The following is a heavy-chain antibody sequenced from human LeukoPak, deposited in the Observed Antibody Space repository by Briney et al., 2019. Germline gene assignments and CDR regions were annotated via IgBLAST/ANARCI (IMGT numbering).Heavy chain of an antibody. CDR3: AREYSTTWV. CDR1: GSIFSSYG. J-gene: IGHJ4*02. CDR2: IRYDGSNK. V-gene: IGHV3-30*02. Sequence: GGSLRLPCAASGSIFSSYGMHWVRQAPGKGLEWVAFIRYDGSNKYYADSVKGRFTISRDNSKNTLSLQMNSLRAEDTAVYYCAREYSTTWVWGQGTLVTVSS. D-gene: IGHD6-13*01.